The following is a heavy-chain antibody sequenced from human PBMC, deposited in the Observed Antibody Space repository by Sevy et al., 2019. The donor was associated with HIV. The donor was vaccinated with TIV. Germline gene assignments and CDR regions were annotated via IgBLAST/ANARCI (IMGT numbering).Heavy chain of an antibody. Sequence: GGSLRLSCAVSGFTFRNFWMSWVRQAPGKGLEWVAVISDDGGNKYYTDSVKGRFTISRDNSKNTLYLQMNSLRAEDTAIYYCARDIFGVVSRNPTFDPWGQGTLVTVSS. CDR1: GFTFRNFW. D-gene: IGHD3-3*01. CDR3: ARDIFGVVSRNPTFDP. J-gene: IGHJ5*02. V-gene: IGHV3-30*03. CDR2: ISDDGGNK.